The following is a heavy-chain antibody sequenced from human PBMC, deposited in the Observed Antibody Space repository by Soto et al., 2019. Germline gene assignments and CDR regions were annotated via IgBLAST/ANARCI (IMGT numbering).Heavy chain of an antibody. D-gene: IGHD3-10*01. CDR3: ARGQLLWFGELPYY. CDR1: GYTFTSYD. J-gene: IGHJ4*02. V-gene: IGHV1-8*01. CDR2: MNPNSGNT. Sequence: KVSCKASGYTFTSYDINWVRQATGQGLEWMGWMNPNSGNTGYAQKFQGRVTMTRNTSISTAYMELSSLRSEDTAVYYCARGQLLWFGELPYYWGQGTLVTVSS.